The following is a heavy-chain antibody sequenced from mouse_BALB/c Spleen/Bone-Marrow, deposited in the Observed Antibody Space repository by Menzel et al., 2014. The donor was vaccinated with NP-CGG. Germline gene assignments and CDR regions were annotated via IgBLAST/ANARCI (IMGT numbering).Heavy chain of an antibody. Sequence: VKLVESGPGLVAPSQSLSITCTVSGFSLXSYGVHWVRQPPGKGLEWLGVIWAGGSTNYNSALMSRLSISKDNSKSQVFLKMNSLQTDDTAMYHCARYGYFYAMDYWGQGTSVTVSS. CDR2: IWAGGST. J-gene: IGHJ4*01. CDR1: GFSLXSYG. D-gene: IGHD2-2*01. CDR3: ARYGYFYAMDY. V-gene: IGHV2-9*02.